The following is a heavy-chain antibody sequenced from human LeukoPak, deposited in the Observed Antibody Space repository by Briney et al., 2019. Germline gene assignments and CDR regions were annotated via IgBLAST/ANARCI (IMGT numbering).Heavy chain of an antibody. D-gene: IGHD6-19*01. Sequence: SETLSLTCAVSGGSLTSSNWWSWVRQPPGKGLEWIGEMYHSGNTNYNPSLKSRVTISVDTSKNQFSLKLSSVTAADTAVYYCARAIAVAGKHDAFDIWGQGTMVTVSS. CDR3: ARAIAVAGKHDAFDI. V-gene: IGHV4-4*02. CDR2: MYHSGNT. CDR1: GGSLTSSNW. J-gene: IGHJ3*02.